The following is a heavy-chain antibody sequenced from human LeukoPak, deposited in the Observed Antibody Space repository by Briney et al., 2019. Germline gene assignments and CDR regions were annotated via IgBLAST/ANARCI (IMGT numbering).Heavy chain of an antibody. CDR2: IWYDGSNK. D-gene: IGHD3-9*01. Sequence: GRSLRLSCVASGFTFSSYGMHWVRQAPGKGLEWVAVIWYDGSNKYYADSVKGRFTISRDNSKNTLYLQMNSLRAEDTAVYYCARAPLRYFDWLLVYWGQGTLVTVSS. J-gene: IGHJ4*02. CDR3: ARAPLRYFDWLLVY. CDR1: GFTFSSYG. V-gene: IGHV3-33*01.